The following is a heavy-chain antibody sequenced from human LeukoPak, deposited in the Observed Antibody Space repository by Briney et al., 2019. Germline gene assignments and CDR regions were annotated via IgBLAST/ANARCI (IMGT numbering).Heavy chain of an antibody. Sequence: SETLSLTCTVSGGSISSGSYYWRWIRQPAGKGLEWIGRIYTSGSTNYNPSLKSRVTISVDTSKNQFSLKLSSVAAADTAVYYCARSYSSSSGGFDYWGQGILVTVST. D-gene: IGHD6-6*01. CDR3: ARSYSSSSGGFDY. CDR2: IYTSGST. J-gene: IGHJ4*02. V-gene: IGHV4-61*02. CDR1: GGSISSGSYY.